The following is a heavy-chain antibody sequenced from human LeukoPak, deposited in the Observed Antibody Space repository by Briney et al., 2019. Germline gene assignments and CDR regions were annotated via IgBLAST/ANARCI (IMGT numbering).Heavy chain of an antibody. Sequence: GGSLRLSRAASGFTFSSYAMHWVRQAPGKGLEWVAVISYDGSNKYYADSVKGRFTISRDNSKNTLYLQMNSLRAEDTAVYYCARGPPRSYGDYVHFDYWGQGTLVTVSS. J-gene: IGHJ4*02. CDR2: ISYDGSNK. CDR3: ARGPPRSYGDYVHFDY. D-gene: IGHD4-17*01. V-gene: IGHV3-30*04. CDR1: GFTFSSYA.